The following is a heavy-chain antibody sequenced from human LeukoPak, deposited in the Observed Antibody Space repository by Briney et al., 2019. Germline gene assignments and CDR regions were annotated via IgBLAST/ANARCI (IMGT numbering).Heavy chain of an antibody. D-gene: IGHD3-10*01. Sequence: PGGSLRLSCAASGFTFDDYAMHWVRQAPGKGLEWVSGISWNSGSIGYADSVKGRFTISRDNAKNSLYLQMNSLRAEDTALYYCAKDTELYTMVRGVNGPTNWYFDPWGRGTLVTVSS. V-gene: IGHV3-9*01. J-gene: IGHJ2*01. CDR3: AKDTELYTMVRGVNGPTNWYFDP. CDR1: GFTFDDYA. CDR2: ISWNSGSI.